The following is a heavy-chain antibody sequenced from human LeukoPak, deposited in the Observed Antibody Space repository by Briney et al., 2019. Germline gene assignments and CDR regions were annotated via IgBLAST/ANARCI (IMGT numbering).Heavy chain of an antibody. CDR3: ARDPVYYGSGSPYFDY. Sequence: PGGSLRLSCAASGFTFSSYSMNWVRQAPGKGLEWVSYISSSSSTIYYADSVKGRFTISRDNAKNSLYLQMNSLRAEDTAVYYCARDPVYYGSGSPYFDYWGQGTLVTVSS. J-gene: IGHJ4*02. CDR1: GFTFSSYS. V-gene: IGHV3-48*04. D-gene: IGHD3-10*01. CDR2: ISSSSSTI.